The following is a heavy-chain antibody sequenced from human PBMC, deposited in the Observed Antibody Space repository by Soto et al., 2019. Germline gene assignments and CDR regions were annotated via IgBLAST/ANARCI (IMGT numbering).Heavy chain of an antibody. D-gene: IGHD3-3*01. V-gene: IGHV3-23*01. Sequence: GGSLRLSCVVSGFSFSDYYMSWIRQAPGKGLEWVSAISGSGGSTYYADSVKGRFTISRDNSKNTLYLQMNSLRAEDTAVYYCARLPPLTNYDFWSGYYSAYYYYGMDVWGQGTTVTVSS. CDR1: GFSFSDYY. CDR2: ISGSGGST. J-gene: IGHJ6*02. CDR3: ARLPPLTNYDFWSGYYSAYYYYGMDV.